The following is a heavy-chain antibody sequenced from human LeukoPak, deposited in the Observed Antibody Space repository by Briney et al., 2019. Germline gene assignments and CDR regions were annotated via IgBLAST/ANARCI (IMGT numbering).Heavy chain of an antibody. CDR3: ARADWNENAFDI. CDR1: GFTFDDYG. J-gene: IGHJ3*02. D-gene: IGHD1-1*01. V-gene: IGHV3-20*04. Sequence: GGSLRLSCAASGFTFDDYGMSWARQAPGKGLEWVSGINWNGGSTGYADSVKGRFTISRDNAKYSLYPQMNSLRAEDTALYYCARADWNENAFDIWGQGTTVTVSS. CDR2: INWNGGST.